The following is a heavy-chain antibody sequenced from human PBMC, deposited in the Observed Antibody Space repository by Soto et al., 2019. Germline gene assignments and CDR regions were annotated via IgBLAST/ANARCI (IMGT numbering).Heavy chain of an antibody. CDR1: GGSFSGYY. V-gene: IGHV4-34*01. CDR2: INHSGST. D-gene: IGHD3-16*02. CDR3: ARVHIWGSYRYRWGYFQH. J-gene: IGHJ1*01. Sequence: QVQLQQWGAGLLKPSETLSLTCAVYGGSFSGYYWSWIRQPPGKGLEWIGEINHSGSTNNHPSLKSRVTISVNTSKNQFSLKLSSVTAADTAVYYCARVHIWGSYRYRWGYFQHWGQGTLVTVSS.